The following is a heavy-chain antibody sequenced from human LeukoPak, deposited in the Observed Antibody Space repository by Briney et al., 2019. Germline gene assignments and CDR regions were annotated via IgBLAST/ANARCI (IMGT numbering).Heavy chain of an antibody. CDR2: ISAYNGNT. J-gene: IGHJ5*02. Sequence: ASVKVSFKASGYTFTSYGISWVRQAPGQGLEWMGWISAYNGNTNYAQKLQGRVTMTTDTSTSTAYMELRSLRSDDTAVYYCAPYRITMVRGVIIQDWFDPWGQGTLVTVSS. CDR3: APYRITMVRGVIIQDWFDP. D-gene: IGHD3-10*01. CDR1: GYTFTSYG. V-gene: IGHV1-18*01.